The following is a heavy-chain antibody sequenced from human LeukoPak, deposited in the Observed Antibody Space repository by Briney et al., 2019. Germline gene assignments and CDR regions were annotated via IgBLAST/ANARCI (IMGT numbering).Heavy chain of an antibody. CDR3: ATAAAHYDY. J-gene: IGHJ4*02. CDR2: IGSSSSYM. Sequence: GGSLRLSCAASGFTFSTYTMNWVRQAPGKGLEWVSSIGSSSSYMYYADSVKGRFTISRDNAKNSLFLQMSSLRAEDTAVYYCATAAAHYDYWGQGTLVTVSS. V-gene: IGHV3-21*01. D-gene: IGHD2-15*01. CDR1: GFTFSTYT.